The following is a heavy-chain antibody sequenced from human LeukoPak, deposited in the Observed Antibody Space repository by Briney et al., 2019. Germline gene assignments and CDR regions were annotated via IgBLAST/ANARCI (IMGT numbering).Heavy chain of an antibody. CDR1: GGSFSGYY. D-gene: IGHD4-17*01. CDR2: INHSGST. V-gene: IGHV4-34*01. J-gene: IGHJ4*02. Sequence: SETLSLTCAVYGGSFSGYYWGWIRQPPGKGLEWIGEINHSGSTNYNPSLKSRVTISVDTSKNQFSLKLSSVTAADTAVYYCASTYGDYPLGDWGQGTLVTVSS. CDR3: ASTYGDYPLGD.